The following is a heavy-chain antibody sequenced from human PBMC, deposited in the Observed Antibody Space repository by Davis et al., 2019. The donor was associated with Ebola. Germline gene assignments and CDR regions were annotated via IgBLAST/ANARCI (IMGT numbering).Heavy chain of an antibody. CDR1: GGNFYSYP. J-gene: IGHJ6*03. CDR3: ARVEGDIAGYNYMDV. D-gene: IGHD3-16*02. Sequence: SVKVSCKSSGGNFYSYPISWVRQAPGQGLELMGGIIPIVGIGNYAQRFQGRVTITADSSTGTAYLELNNLRPEDTAVYYCARVEGDIAGYNYMDVWGKGTTVTVSS. V-gene: IGHV1-69*10. CDR2: IIPIVGIG.